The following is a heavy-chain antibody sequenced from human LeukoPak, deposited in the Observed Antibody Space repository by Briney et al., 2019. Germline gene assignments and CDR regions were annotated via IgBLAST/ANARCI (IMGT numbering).Heavy chain of an antibody. V-gene: IGHV1-69*13. CDR1: GGTFSSYA. CDR2: IIPIFGTA. Sequence: ASVKVSCKASGGTFSSYAISWVRQAPGQGLEWMGGIIPIFGTANYAQKFQGRVTITADESTSTAYMELSSLRSEDTAVYYCARGSYALYGMDVWGQGTTVIVSS. CDR3: ARGSYALYGMDV. J-gene: IGHJ6*02. D-gene: IGHD2-2*01.